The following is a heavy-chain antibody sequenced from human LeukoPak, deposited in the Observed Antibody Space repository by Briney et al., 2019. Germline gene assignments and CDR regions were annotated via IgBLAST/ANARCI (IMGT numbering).Heavy chain of an antibody. CDR1: GGSISSGGYY. CDR2: IYYSGST. V-gene: IGHV4-31*03. Sequence: PSETLSLTCTVSGGSISSGGYYWSWIRLHPGKGLEWIGYIYYSGSTYYNPSLKSRVTISVDTSKNQFSLKLSSVTAADTAVYYCARESWNYYFDYWGQGTLVTVSS. CDR3: ARESWNYYFDY. J-gene: IGHJ4*02. D-gene: IGHD1-7*01.